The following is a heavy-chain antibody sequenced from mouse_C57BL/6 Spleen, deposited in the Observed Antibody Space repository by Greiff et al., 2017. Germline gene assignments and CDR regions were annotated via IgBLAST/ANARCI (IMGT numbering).Heavy chain of an antibody. CDR1: GFTFSSYG. CDR2: ISSGGSYT. Sequence: EVKLVESGGDLVKPGGSLKLSCAASGFTFSSYGMSWVRQTPDKRLAWVATISSGGSYTYYPDSVKGRFTISRDNAKNTLYLQMSSLKSEDTAMYYCARHDGYNYFDYWGQGTTLTVSS. D-gene: IGHD2-12*01. J-gene: IGHJ2*01. CDR3: ARHDGYNYFDY. V-gene: IGHV5-6*02.